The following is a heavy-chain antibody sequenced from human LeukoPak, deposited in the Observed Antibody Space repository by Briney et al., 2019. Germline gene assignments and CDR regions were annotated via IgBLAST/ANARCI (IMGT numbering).Heavy chain of an antibody. V-gene: IGHV4-30-4*07. CDR3: ARGCLSYYDFWSGYLAGRHHDY. D-gene: IGHD3-3*01. Sequence: PSQTLSLTCVVSGDSITSGGYSWSWIRQPPGKGLEWVGYIYDSGIAFYNPSLRSRVIVSVDTSKNHFSLKMSSVTAADTAVYYCARGCLSYYDFWSGYLAGRHHDYWGQGTLVTVSS. J-gene: IGHJ4*02. CDR2: IYDSGIA. CDR1: GDSITSGGYS.